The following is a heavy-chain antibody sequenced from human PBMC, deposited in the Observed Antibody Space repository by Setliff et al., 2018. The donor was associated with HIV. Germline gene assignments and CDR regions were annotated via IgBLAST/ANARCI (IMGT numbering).Heavy chain of an antibody. CDR3: ARGYASGYDAYGY. CDR2: IIHSGSI. CDR1: GGSISSSTYY. V-gene: IGHV4-39*07. D-gene: IGHD5-12*01. J-gene: IGHJ4*02. Sequence: PSETLSLTCTVSGGSISSSTYYWGWLRQPPGKGLEWIGEIIHSGSINYNPSLKSRVTISVDTYNNQFSLNMNSVNAADTAVYYCARGYASGYDAYGYWGQGTLVTV.